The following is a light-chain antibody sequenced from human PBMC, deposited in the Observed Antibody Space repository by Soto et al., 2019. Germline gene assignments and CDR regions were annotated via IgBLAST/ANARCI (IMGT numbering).Light chain of an antibody. CDR1: QSVSSY. J-gene: IGKJ3*01. CDR2: DAS. V-gene: IGKV3-11*01. CDR3: QQRSNWPPRFT. Sequence: EIVLTQSPATLSLSPGERATLSCRASQSVSSYLAWYQQKPGQAPRLLIYDASNRATGIPARFSGSGSGTDFTLTISSLEPEDFTVYYCQQRSNWPPRFTFGPLTKVDIK.